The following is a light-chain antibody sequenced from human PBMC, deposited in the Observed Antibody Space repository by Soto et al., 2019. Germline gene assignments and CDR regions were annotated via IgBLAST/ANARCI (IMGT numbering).Light chain of an antibody. CDR2: WAS. V-gene: IGKV4-1*01. Sequence: DIVMTQSPDSLAVSLGERATINCKSSQSVLYSSNNKNYLAWYQQKPGKPPKLLIYWASTRESGVPDRFSGNGSGTDFTLTISSLQAEDVAVYYCQQYYSTPLTLGRGTKVDI. J-gene: IGKJ4*01. CDR1: QSVLYSSNNKNY. CDR3: QQYYSTPLT.